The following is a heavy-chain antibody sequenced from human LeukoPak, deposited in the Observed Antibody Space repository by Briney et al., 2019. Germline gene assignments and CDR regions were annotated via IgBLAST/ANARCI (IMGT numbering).Heavy chain of an antibody. CDR2: IIPIFGKA. Sequence: SVKVSCKASGGTFSSYANSWVRQAPGQGLEWMGRIIPIFGKANYATKFQGRVKITADKSTSTAYMELSSVRSEDTAVYYCARLGGEGSSTSCFPVPWGQGTLVTVSS. D-gene: IGHD2-2*01. CDR1: GGTFSSYA. CDR3: ARLGGEGSSTSCFPVP. J-gene: IGHJ5*02. V-gene: IGHV1-69*04.